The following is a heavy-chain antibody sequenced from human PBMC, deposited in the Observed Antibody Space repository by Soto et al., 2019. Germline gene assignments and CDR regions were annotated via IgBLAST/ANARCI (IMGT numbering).Heavy chain of an antibody. Sequence: PGGSLRLSCASSGFTFSSYGMHLVRQAPGKGLEWVAVISYDGSNKYYADSVKGRFTISRDNSKNTLYLQMNSLRAEDTAVYYCAKDLYSSSSVLYYYYYGMDVWGQGTTVTVSS. CDR1: GFTFSSYG. CDR3: AKDLYSSSSVLYYYYYGMDV. J-gene: IGHJ6*02. V-gene: IGHV3-30*18. D-gene: IGHD6-6*01. CDR2: ISYDGSNK.